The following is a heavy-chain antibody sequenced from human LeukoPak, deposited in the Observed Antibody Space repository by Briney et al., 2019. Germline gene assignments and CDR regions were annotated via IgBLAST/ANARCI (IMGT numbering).Heavy chain of an antibody. Sequence: ASVKVSCKASGYTFNRYGISWVRQAPGQGLEWMGWISAYNGNTKYSQKVQGRVTMTTDTSTSTAYMELRSLRSDDTAVYYCARDEDYGISVNVDYWGQGTLVTVSS. D-gene: IGHD4-17*01. J-gene: IGHJ4*02. CDR2: ISAYNGNT. CDR1: GYTFNRYG. V-gene: IGHV1-18*01. CDR3: ARDEDYGISVNVDY.